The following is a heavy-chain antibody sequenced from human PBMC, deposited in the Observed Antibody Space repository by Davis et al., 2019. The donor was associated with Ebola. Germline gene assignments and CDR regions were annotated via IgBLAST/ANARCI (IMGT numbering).Heavy chain of an antibody. CDR2: IYYSGST. CDR1: GGSISSYY. Sequence: SETLSLTCTVSGGSISSYYWSWIRQPPGKGLEWIGYIYYSGSTNYNPSLKSRVTISVDTSKNQFSLKLSSVTAAATAVYYCASEYCSSASCHDAFDIWGQGTMVTVSS. J-gene: IGHJ3*02. V-gene: IGHV4-59*12. D-gene: IGHD2-2*01. CDR3: ASEYCSSASCHDAFDI.